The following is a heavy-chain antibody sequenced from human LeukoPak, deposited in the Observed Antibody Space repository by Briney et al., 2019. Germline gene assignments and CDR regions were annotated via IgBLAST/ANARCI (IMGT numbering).Heavy chain of an antibody. CDR2: ISGSGGST. CDR1: GFTFSSYA. J-gene: IGHJ4*02. Sequence: EGSLRLSCAASGFTFSSYAMSWVRQAPGKGLEWVSAISGSGGSTYYADSVKGRFTISRDNSKNTLYLQMNSLRAKDTAVYYCAKWRPYSSSSDPLDYWGQGTLVTVSS. V-gene: IGHV3-23*01. D-gene: IGHD6-6*01. CDR3: AKWRPYSSSSDPLDY.